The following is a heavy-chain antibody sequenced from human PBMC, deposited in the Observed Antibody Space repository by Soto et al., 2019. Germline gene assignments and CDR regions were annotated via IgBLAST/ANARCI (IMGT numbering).Heavy chain of an antibody. CDR2: IYYRGNT. J-gene: IGHJ4*02. CDR1: GGSITLYY. CDR3: ARVHSSMGNEFFFDH. Sequence: PSETLSPTSTVSGGSITLYYSSWFPKPPGKTLEWIGYIYYRGNTHYNPSLKSRVTISVDTSKNQFSLKLSAVTSADTALYYCARVHSSMGNEFFFDHWGQGTLVTVSS. D-gene: IGHD3-10*01. V-gene: IGHV4-59*01.